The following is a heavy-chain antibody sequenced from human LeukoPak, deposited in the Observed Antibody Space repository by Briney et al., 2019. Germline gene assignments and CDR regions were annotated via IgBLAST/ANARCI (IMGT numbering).Heavy chain of an antibody. CDR2: INSDGSST. CDR1: GFTFSTSS. V-gene: IGHV3-74*01. J-gene: IGHJ6*02. D-gene: IGHD3-10*01. CDR3: ARGYYSYFYYGIDV. Sequence: GGSLRLSCAASGFTFSTSSMAWFRQTPGAGLEWVSRINSDGSSTTYADSVKGRFTISRDNAKNTLYLQMNSLRAEDTAVYYCARGYYSYFYYGIDVWGQGTTVTVSS.